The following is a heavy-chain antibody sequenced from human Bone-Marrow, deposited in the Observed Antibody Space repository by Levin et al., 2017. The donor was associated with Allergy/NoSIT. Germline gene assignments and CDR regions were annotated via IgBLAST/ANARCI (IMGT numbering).Heavy chain of an antibody. CDR2: VDGHGTRI. CDR1: GFSFSAYS. V-gene: IGHV3-48*01. D-gene: IGHD3-10*01. CDR3: VRDLEGYRVVIRFDF. J-gene: IGHJ4*02. Sequence: GGSLRLSCAVSGFSFSAYSMNWVRQAPGKGLEWLAYVDGHGTRIFYADSAKGRFTISRDNAQNSLYLQMNSLRAEDSGTYYCVRDLEGYRVVIRFDFWGQGTLVTVSS.